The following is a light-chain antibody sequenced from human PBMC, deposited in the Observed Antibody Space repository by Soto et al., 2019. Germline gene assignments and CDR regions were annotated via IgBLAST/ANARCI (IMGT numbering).Light chain of an antibody. Sequence: DIQMTQSPSTLSASVGDRGTITCRASQSISSCLAWYQQKPGKAPKLLIYDSSSWANGVPARFSGSGSGTEFPLTISSLAPDDFASYYGPPYNNYPLTFGQGPKVEIK. V-gene: IGKV1-5*01. CDR1: QSISSC. CDR2: DSS. J-gene: IGKJ1*01. CDR3: PPYNNYPLT.